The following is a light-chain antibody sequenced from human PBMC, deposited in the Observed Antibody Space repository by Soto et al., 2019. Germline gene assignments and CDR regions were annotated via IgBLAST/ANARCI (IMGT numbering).Light chain of an antibody. CDR1: QSVGTY. Sequence: IVLTHFPATLSLSPRERATLSSSSSQSVGTYLASYQQRPGHPPRLLIYATSNRATGIPARFSGSGSGTDFTLTISRLEPEDFAVYCCQQYGNSPITFGQGTRLEIK. J-gene: IGKJ5*01. V-gene: IGKV3-11*01. CDR2: ATS. CDR3: QQYGNSPIT.